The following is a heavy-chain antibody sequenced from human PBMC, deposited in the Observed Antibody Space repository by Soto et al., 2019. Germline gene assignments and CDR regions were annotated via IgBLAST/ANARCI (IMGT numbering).Heavy chain of an antibody. CDR2: ISGSGGST. J-gene: IGHJ6*03. D-gene: IGHD2-15*01. CDR1: GFTFSSYA. V-gene: IGHV3-23*01. CDR3: AKPPDCSGGSCYSDYYYMDV. Sequence: GGSLRLSCAASGFTFSSYAMSWVRQAPGKGLECVSAISGSGGSTYYADSVKGRFTISRDNSKNTLYLQMSSLRAEDTAVYYCAKPPDCSGGSCYSDYYYMDVWGKGTTVTVSS.